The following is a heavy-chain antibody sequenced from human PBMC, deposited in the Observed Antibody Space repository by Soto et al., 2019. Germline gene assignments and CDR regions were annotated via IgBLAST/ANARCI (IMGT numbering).Heavy chain of an antibody. CDR3: ALASQGRGGITLDY. CDR1: GFSFSSYT. V-gene: IGHV3-48*01. CDR2: VSSGSSTI. Sequence: GGSLRLSCAASGFSFSSYTMNWVRQAPGKGLEWVSCVSSGSSTIYYADSVKGRFTVSRDNAKNSLYLQMNSLRAEDTAVYYCALASQGRGGITLDYSGQGTLVTVSS. J-gene: IGHJ4*02. D-gene: IGHD3-10*01.